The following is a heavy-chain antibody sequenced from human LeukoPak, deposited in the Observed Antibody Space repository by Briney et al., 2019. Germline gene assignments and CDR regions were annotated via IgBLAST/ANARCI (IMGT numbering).Heavy chain of an antibody. CDR2: IYYSGST. D-gene: IGHD4-17*01. V-gene: IGHV4-30-4*01. CDR1: GGSITSGDYY. CDR3: ARVGPYGDHFDY. J-gene: IGHJ4*02. Sequence: PSETLSLTFTVSGGSITSGDYYWSWIRQPPGKGLEWIGYIYYSGSTYYNPSLKSRVTISVDTSKNQFSLKLSSVTAADTAVYYCARVGPYGDHFDYWGQGPLVTVSS.